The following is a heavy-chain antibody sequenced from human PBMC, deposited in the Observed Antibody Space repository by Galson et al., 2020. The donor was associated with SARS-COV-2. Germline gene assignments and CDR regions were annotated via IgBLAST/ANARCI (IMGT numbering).Heavy chain of an antibody. CDR3: ARGAPYGDPAN. J-gene: IGHJ4*02. CDR2: IERDGSRT. V-gene: IGHV3-7*01. Sequence: GGSLRLSCAASGFTFSDHWMNWVRQAPRKGLEWVAHIERDGSRTGYIDSVKGRFTISRDNARNLLFLQMSSLRVDDTAVYFCARGAPYGDPANWGQGTLVAVSS. CDR1: GFTFSDHW. D-gene: IGHD4-17*01.